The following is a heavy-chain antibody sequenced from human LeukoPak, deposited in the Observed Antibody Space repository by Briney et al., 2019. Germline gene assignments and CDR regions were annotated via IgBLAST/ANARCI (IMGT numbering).Heavy chain of an antibody. CDR2: ISLDGGST. D-gene: IGHD2-15*01. CDR3: AKVRGYCSGGSCYSGFGYMDV. V-gene: IGHV3-43D*04. J-gene: IGHJ6*03. CDR1: GFTFDDYA. Sequence: GGSLRLFCSASGFTFDDYAMHWGRQAPGKGLEGVSLISLDGGSTYYTDSVKGRFTISRDNSKNSLYLQMNSLRAEDTALYYCAKVRGYCSGGSCYSGFGYMDVWGKGTTVTVSS.